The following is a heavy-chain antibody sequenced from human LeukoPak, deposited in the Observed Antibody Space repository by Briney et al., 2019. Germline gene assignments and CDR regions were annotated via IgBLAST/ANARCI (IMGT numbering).Heavy chain of an antibody. CDR1: GGSISRSSNY. D-gene: IGHD4-11*01. J-gene: IGHJ6*03. Sequence: SETLSLTCTVSGGSISRSSNYWGWIRQPPGKGLEWIASIYYSGNTYYNPSLKSRVTISVDTSKNQFSLKLSSVTAADTAAYYCARVTTGYYYYMDVWGKGTTVTISS. CDR2: IYYSGNT. CDR3: ARVTTGYYYYMDV. V-gene: IGHV4-39*07.